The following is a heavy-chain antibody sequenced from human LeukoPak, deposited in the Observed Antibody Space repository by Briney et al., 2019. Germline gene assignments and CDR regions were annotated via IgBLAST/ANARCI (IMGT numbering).Heavy chain of an antibody. D-gene: IGHD6-13*01. J-gene: IGHJ3*02. CDR1: GHSFTSSW. Sequence: GESLKISCKGSGHSFTSSWIGWVRQMPGKGLEGMGIIYAGDSDPRYSPSFHGQVNISTDNSISTAYLQWSSLKASDTAMYYCARGGQQLVMGACVFDIWGQGTMVTVSS. V-gene: IGHV5-51*01. CDR2: IYAGDSDP. CDR3: ARGGQQLVMGACVFDI.